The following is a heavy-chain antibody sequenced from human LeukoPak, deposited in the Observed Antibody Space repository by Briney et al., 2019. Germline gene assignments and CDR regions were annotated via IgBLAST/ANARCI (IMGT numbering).Heavy chain of an antibody. D-gene: IGHD6-13*01. V-gene: IGHV1-69*13. CDR1: GGTFSSYA. Sequence: ASVKVSCKASGGTFSSYAISWVRQAPGQGLEWMGGIIPIFGTPNYAQKFQGRVTITADESTSTAYMELSSLRSEDTAVYYCAKEGSSSSWYRAFDYWGQGTLVTVSS. CDR2: IIPIFGTP. CDR3: AKEGSSSSWYRAFDY. J-gene: IGHJ4*02.